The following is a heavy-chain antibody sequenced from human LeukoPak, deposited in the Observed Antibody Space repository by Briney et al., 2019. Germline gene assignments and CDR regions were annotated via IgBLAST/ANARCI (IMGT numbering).Heavy chain of an antibody. V-gene: IGHV3-48*03. CDR2: ISSSGTTT. D-gene: IGHD6-19*01. CDR1: GFSFSDE. J-gene: IGHJ4*02. Sequence: GGSLRLSCAASGFSFSDEIQWVRQAPGKGREWISDISSSGTTTYYADSVKGRFTISIDNTKNSLYLQMNSLRAEDTAVYYCTTPTVASNFDYWGKGTLVTVSS. CDR3: TTPTVASNFDY.